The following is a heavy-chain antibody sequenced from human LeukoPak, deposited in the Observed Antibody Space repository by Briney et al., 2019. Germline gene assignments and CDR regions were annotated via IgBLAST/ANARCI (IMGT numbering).Heavy chain of an antibody. CDR3: ARMGRITIFGVVSYYYYGMDV. Sequence: SETLSLTCAVYGGSFSGYYWSWIRQPPGKGLEWIGEINHSGSTNYNPSLKSRVTISVDTSKNQFPLKLSSVTAADTAVYYCARMGRITIFGVVSYYYYGMDVWGQGTTVTGSS. D-gene: IGHD3-3*01. V-gene: IGHV4-34*01. J-gene: IGHJ6*02. CDR2: INHSGST. CDR1: GGSFSGYY.